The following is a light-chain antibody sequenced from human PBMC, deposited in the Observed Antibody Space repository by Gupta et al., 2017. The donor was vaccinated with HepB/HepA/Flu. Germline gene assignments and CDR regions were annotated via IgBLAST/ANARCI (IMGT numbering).Light chain of an antibody. CDR3: QQCNNWPLT. V-gene: IGKV3-15*01. Sequence: EIVMTQSPATLSVSPGERATLSCRASQSVAINLAWYQQKPGQAPRLLIYGASTRATGIPGRFSGSGSGTEFTLTISSLQSEDFAVYYCQQCNNWPLTFGGGTKGE. CDR2: GAS. J-gene: IGKJ4*01. CDR1: QSVAIN.